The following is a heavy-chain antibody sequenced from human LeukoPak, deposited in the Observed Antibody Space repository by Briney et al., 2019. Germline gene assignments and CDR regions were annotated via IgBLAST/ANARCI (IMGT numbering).Heavy chain of an antibody. Sequence: GASVKVSCKASGYTFTSYDINWVRQAPGQGLEWMGWMNPNSGNTGYAQKFQGRVTMTRNTSISTAYMELSSLRSEDTAVYYCATDMYYDFWSGYYSDAFDIWGQGTMVTVSS. D-gene: IGHD3-3*01. J-gene: IGHJ3*02. CDR2: MNPNSGNT. V-gene: IGHV1-8*01. CDR1: GYTFTSYD. CDR3: ATDMYYDFWSGYYSDAFDI.